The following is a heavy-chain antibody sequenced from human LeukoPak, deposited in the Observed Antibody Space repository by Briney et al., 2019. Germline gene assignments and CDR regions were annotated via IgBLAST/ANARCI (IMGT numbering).Heavy chain of an antibody. J-gene: IGHJ5*02. Sequence: SETLSLTCTVSGGSISSYYWSWTRQPPGKGLEWIAYIYYSGSTDYNPSLKSRVTISLDTSKNQFSLKLSSVTAADTAVYYCARAFGVAINGGWFDPWGQGTLVTVSS. CDR2: IYYSGST. V-gene: IGHV4-59*08. D-gene: IGHD3-3*01. CDR3: ARAFGVAINGGWFDP. CDR1: GGSISSYY.